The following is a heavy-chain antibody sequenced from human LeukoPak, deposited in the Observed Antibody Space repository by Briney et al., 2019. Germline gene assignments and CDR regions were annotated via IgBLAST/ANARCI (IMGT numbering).Heavy chain of an antibody. Sequence: ASVKVSCKASVYTFTSYDINWVRQAPGQGLEWMGWMNPNSGNTGYAQKFQGRVTMTRNTSISTAYMELSSLRSEDTAVYYCASMTTDDYGDYYLIYWGQGTLVTVSS. CDR1: VYTFTSYD. V-gene: IGHV1-8*01. CDR2: MNPNSGNT. CDR3: ASMTTDDYGDYYLIY. D-gene: IGHD4-17*01. J-gene: IGHJ4*02.